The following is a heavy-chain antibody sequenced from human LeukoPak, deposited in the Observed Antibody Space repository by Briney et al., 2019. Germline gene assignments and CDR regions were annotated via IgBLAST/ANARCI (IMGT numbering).Heavy chain of an antibody. CDR2: MSPNSGDT. J-gene: IGHJ4*02. CDR3: ARGVAAGYDY. D-gene: IGHD6-13*01. Sequence: GASVKVSCKASGYTFTSYHINWVRQATGQGLEWMGWMSPNSGDTGFAQKFQGRVTMTRNTSITTACMELSSLRSDDTAIYYCARGVAAGYDYWGQGTLVTVSP. V-gene: IGHV1-8*01. CDR1: GYTFTSYH.